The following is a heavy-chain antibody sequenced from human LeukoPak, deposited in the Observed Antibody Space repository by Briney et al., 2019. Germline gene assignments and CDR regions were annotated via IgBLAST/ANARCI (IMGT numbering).Heavy chain of an antibody. J-gene: IGHJ6*02. CDR3: ARDPRYCSSTSCSLYYYYGMDV. CDR1: GGSISSGGYS. D-gene: IGHD2-2*01. CDR2: IYYSGST. V-gene: IGHV4-31*03. Sequence: SETLSLTCTVSGGSISSGGYSWSWIRQHPGKGLEWIGYIYYSGSTYYNPSLKSRVTISVDTSKNQFSLKLSSVTAADTAVYYCARDPRYCSSTSCSLYYYYGMDVWGQGTTVTVSS.